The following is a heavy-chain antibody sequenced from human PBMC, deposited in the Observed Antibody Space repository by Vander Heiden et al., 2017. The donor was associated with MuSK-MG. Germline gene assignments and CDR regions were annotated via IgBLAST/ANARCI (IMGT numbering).Heavy chain of an antibody. CDR2: TYYRSKWYN. CDR3: ARGIDYYGSGSYYCDY. Sequence: QVQLQQSGPGLVKPSQTLSLTCSISGDSVSSNSAAWNWIRQSPSRGLEWLGRTYYRSKWYNDYAVSVKSRITINPDTSKNQCSLQLNSVTPEDTAVYYCARGIDYYGSGSYYCDYWGQGTLVTVSS. J-gene: IGHJ4*02. V-gene: IGHV6-1*01. CDR1: GDSVSSNSAA. D-gene: IGHD3-10*01.